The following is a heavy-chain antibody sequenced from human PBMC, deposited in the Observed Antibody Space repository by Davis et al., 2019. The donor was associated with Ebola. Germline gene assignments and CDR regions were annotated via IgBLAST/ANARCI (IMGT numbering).Heavy chain of an antibody. D-gene: IGHD3-10*01. CDR1: GGSISSSSYY. CDR2: IYYSGST. J-gene: IGHJ6*04. V-gene: IGHV4-39*01. Sequence: SETLSLTCTVSGGSISSSSYYWGWIRQPPGKGLEWIGSIYYSGSTYYNPSLKSRVTISVDTSKNQFSLKLSSVTAADTAMYYCARLVGGMDVWGKGTTVTVSS. CDR3: ARLVGGMDV.